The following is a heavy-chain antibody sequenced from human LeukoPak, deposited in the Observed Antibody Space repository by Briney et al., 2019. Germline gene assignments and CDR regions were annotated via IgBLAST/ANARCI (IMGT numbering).Heavy chain of an antibody. CDR3: ASYNWNYWFDP. J-gene: IGHJ5*02. Sequence: GGSLRLSCAASGFTFSSYWMSWVRQAPGKGLEWVANIKQDGSEKYYVDSVKGRFTISRDNAKNSLYLQMNSLRAEDTAVYYCASYNWNYWFDPWGQGTLVTVSS. V-gene: IGHV3-7*01. CDR1: GFTFSSYW. D-gene: IGHD1-7*01. CDR2: IKQDGSEK.